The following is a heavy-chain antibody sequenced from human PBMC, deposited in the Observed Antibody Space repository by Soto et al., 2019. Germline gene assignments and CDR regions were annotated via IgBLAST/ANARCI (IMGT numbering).Heavy chain of an antibody. J-gene: IGHJ6*02. CDR3: ARDLGRTAAGYYYYYAMDV. D-gene: IGHD2-2*01. CDR2: IKQDGSEK. V-gene: IGHV3-7*01. Sequence: SLRLSCAASGFTFSNYWMNWVRQAPGEGLEWVANIKQDGSEKYFVDSVKGRFTISRDNAKNSLYLQMNSLRAEDTAAYYCARDLGRTAAGYYYYYAMDVWGQGTTVTVSS. CDR1: GFTFSNYW.